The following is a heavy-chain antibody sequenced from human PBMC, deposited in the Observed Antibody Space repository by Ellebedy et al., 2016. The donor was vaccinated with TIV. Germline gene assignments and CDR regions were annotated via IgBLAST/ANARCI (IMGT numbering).Heavy chain of an antibody. CDR2: INPSGGTT. CDR1: GYTFSDYY. V-gene: IGHV1-46*04. Sequence: AASVKVSCKASGYTFSDYYIEWVRQAPGQGLEWMGIINPSGGTTTYAQKLQGRVTMTRDPSTSTVYMELTSLRSEDTAMYYCAREQGSVFHHWGQGTLVTVSS. J-gene: IGHJ4*02. CDR3: AREQGSVFHH.